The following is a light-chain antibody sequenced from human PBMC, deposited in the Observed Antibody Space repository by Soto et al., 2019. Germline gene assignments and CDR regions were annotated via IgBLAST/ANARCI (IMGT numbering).Light chain of an antibody. CDR3: ASYTRTTTLV. V-gene: IGLV2-14*02. CDR2: DVN. J-gene: IGLJ2*01. Sequence: QSALTQPASVSGSPGQSITISCTGTSTDPATYDLVSWYQQHPGKAPKLVIYDVNNRPSGISYRFSGSKSGNTASLTISGLQAEDEADYYCASYTRTTTLVFGGGTKVTVL. CDR1: STDPATYDL.